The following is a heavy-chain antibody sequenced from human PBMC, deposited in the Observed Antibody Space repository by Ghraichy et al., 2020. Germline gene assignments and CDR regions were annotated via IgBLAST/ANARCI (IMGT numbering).Heavy chain of an antibody. CDR1: GGSISSYY. CDR3: VRGSDYGNFDY. J-gene: IGHJ4*02. CDR2: IYYSGST. Sequence: SETLSLTCTVSGGSISSYYWSWIRQPPGKGLEWIGYIYYSGSTNYNPSLKSRVTISVDTSKNQFSLKLSSVTAADTAVYYCVRGSDYGNFDYWGQRTLVTVSS. D-gene: IGHD4-17*01. V-gene: IGHV4-59*01.